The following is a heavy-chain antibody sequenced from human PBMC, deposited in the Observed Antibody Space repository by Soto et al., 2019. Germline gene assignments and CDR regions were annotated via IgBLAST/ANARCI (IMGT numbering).Heavy chain of an antibody. CDR1: GFTFCNAW. CDR3: TTEDCSSTSCYFYYYYGMDV. D-gene: IGHD2-2*01. CDR2: IKSKTDGGTT. J-gene: IGHJ6*02. Sequence: PGGSPRLSCAASGFTFCNAWMNWVRQDPGKGLEWVGRIKSKTDGGTTDYAAPVKGRFTISRDDSKNTLYLQMNSLKTEDTAVYYCTTEDCSSTSCYFYYYYGMDVWGQGTTVTVSS. V-gene: IGHV3-15*07.